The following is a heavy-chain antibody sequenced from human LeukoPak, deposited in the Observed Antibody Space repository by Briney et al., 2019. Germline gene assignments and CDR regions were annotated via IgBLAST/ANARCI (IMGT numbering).Heavy chain of an antibody. D-gene: IGHD2-15*01. CDR3: ARAGGYCGRISCPYYFDY. J-gene: IGHJ4*02. V-gene: IGHV1-8*01. CDR2: MNPNSGNT. CDR1: GYTFTSYD. Sequence: ASVKVSCKASGYTFTSYDINWVRQAPGQGLEWMGWMNPNSGNTGYAQKFQGRVTMTRNTSISTAYMELSSLRSEDTAVYYCARAGGYCGRISCPYYFDYWGQGSLVAVSS.